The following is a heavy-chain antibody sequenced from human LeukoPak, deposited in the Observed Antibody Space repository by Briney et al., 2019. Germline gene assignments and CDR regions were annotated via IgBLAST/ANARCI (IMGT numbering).Heavy chain of an antibody. V-gene: IGHV1-8*01. J-gene: IGHJ4*02. Sequence: ASVKVSCKASGYSFTSYDINWVRQATGQGLEWMGYMNPNTGDTGVTQKFQGRVTMTRDPSINTAYMELTSLRSEDTAVYFCTRGGEILTHYKHIDYWGQGTLVAVSS. CDR1: GYSFTSYD. CDR3: TRGGEILTHYKHIDY. CDR2: MNPNTGDT. D-gene: IGHD3-9*01.